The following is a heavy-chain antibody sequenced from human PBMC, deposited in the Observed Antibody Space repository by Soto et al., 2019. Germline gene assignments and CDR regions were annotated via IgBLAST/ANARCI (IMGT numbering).Heavy chain of an antibody. CDR1: GFTFSSYA. CDR2: ISGSGGST. Sequence: GGSLRLSCAASGFTFSSYAMSWVRQAPGKGLEWVSAISGSGGSTYYADSVKGRFTISRDNSKNTLYLQMNSLRAEDTAVYYCAKAGTMGPHQVYYYYGMDVWGQGTTVTVSS. J-gene: IGHJ6*02. CDR3: AKAGTMGPHQVYYYYGMDV. D-gene: IGHD3-10*01. V-gene: IGHV3-23*01.